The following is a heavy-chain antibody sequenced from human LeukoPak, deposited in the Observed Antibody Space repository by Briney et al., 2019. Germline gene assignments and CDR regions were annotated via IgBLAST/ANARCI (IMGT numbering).Heavy chain of an antibody. J-gene: IGHJ4*02. CDR2: ISFSGDNT. Sequence: PGGSLRLSCVASGFTFRDSAMSWVRQAPGKGLERVSLISFSGDNTYYTDSVKGRFTISRDNSKNTLYLQMNSLRAEDTAVYYCAKDRGPFDVVVTSIDYWGQGTLVTVSS. V-gene: IGHV3-23*01. D-gene: IGHD2-21*02. CDR3: AKDRGPFDVVVTSIDY. CDR1: GFTFRDSA.